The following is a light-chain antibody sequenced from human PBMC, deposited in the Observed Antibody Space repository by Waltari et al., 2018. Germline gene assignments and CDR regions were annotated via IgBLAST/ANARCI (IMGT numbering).Light chain of an antibody. CDR3: QQYYSYPMYT. CDR1: QGISSY. V-gene: IGKV1-8*01. CDR2: AAS. J-gene: IGKJ2*01. Sequence: FSASTGDRVTITCRASQGISSYLAWYQQKPGKAPKLLIYAASTLQSGVPSRFSGSGSGTDFTLTISCLQSEDFATYYCQQYYSYPMYTFGQGTKLEIK.